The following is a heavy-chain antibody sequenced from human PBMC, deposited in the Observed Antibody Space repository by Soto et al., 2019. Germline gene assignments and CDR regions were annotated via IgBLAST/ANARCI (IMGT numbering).Heavy chain of an antibody. J-gene: IGHJ5*02. CDR1: GYTCTSYG. D-gene: IGHD3-3*01. CDR2: ISAYNGNT. V-gene: IGHV1-18*01. Sequence: QVQLVQSGAEVKKPGASVKVSCKASGYTCTSYGISWVRQAPGQGLEWMGWISAYNGNTNYAQKLQGRVTMTTDTSTSTAYMELRSLRSDDTAVYYCARDGSITIFGVATGGWFDPWGQGTLVTVSS. CDR3: ARDGSITIFGVATGGWFDP.